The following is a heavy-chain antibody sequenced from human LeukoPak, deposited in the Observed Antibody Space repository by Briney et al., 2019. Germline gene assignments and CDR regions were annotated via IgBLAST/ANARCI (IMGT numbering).Heavy chain of an antibody. CDR3: ARDFRIAVADTEYYFDY. V-gene: IGHV3-11*04. Sequence: PGGSLRLSCAASGFTFSDYYTSWIRQAPGKGLEWVSYISSSGSTIYYADSVKGRFTISRDNAKNSLYLQMNSLRAEDTAVYYCARDFRIAVADTEYYFDYWGQGTLVTVSS. CDR1: GFTFSDYY. J-gene: IGHJ4*02. CDR2: ISSSGSTI. D-gene: IGHD6-19*01.